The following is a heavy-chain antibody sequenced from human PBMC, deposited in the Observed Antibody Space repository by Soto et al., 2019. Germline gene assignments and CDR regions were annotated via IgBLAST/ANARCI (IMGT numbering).Heavy chain of an antibody. CDR3: ARDRAIAARNNWFDP. Sequence: GASGKVSCKSSGYTSTSYGISCVRKAPGQGLEWMGWIRAYNGNTNYAQKLQCRFTMTTNTSTNTSYMELKSLRSDDTAVYYCARDRAIAARNNWFDPWGQGTLVTVSS. CDR2: IRAYNGNT. D-gene: IGHD6-6*01. J-gene: IGHJ5*02. V-gene: IGHV1-18*04. CDR1: GYTSTSYG.